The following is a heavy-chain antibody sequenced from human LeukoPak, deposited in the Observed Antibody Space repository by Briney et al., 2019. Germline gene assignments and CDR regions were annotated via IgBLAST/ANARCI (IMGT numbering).Heavy chain of an antibody. D-gene: IGHD1-26*01. J-gene: IGHJ4*02. CDR3: AKDRLAVGARAGVFDY. CDR2: IYSGGST. V-gene: IGHV3-66*01. CDR1: GFTFSSYS. Sequence: GGSLRLSCAASGFTFSSYSMNWVRQAPGKGLEWVSVIYSGGSTYYADSVKGRFTISRDNSKNTLYLQMNSLRAEDTAVYYCAKDRLAVGARAGVFDYWGQGTLVTVSS.